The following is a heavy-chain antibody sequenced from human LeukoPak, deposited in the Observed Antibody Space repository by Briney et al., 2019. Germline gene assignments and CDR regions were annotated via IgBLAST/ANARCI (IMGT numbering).Heavy chain of an antibody. V-gene: IGHV1-2*02. Sequence: ASVKVSCKASGYTFTGYYMHWVRQAPGQGLEWMGWINPNSGGTNYAQKFQGRVTMTRDTSISTAYMELSRLRSDDTAVYYCARASELGYYYDSSGYFGYWGQGTLVTVSS. CDR2: INPNSGGT. CDR3: ARASELGYYYDSSGYFGY. D-gene: IGHD3-22*01. J-gene: IGHJ4*02. CDR1: GYTFTGYY.